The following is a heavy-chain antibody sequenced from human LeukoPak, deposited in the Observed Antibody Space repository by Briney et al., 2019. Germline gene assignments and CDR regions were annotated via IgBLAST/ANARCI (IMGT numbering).Heavy chain of an antibody. CDR3: AKANSGSYPDYFDS. D-gene: IGHD1-26*01. V-gene: IGHV3-23*01. CDR2: ISHTVGST. J-gene: IGHJ4*02. CDR1: GFTFSSCA. Sequence: GGSLRLSCAASGFTFSSCAMSWVRQAPGRGLEWVSTISHTVGSTHYADSVKGRFTISRDNSKNTVYLQVNTVRADDTAVYYCAKANSGSYPDYFDSWGQGTLVTVSS.